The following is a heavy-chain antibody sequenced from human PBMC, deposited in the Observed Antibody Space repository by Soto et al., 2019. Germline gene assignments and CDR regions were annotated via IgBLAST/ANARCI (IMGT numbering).Heavy chain of an antibody. J-gene: IGHJ4*02. CDR1: GGSFSGYY. CDR2: INHSGST. V-gene: IGHV4-34*01. CDR3: ARVEQQLMSYFDY. Sequence: SETLSLTCAVYGGSFSGYYWSWIRQPPGKGLEWIGEINHSGSTNYNPSLKSRVTISVDTSKNQFSLELSSVTAADTAVYYCARVEQQLMSYFDYWGQGTLVTVSS. D-gene: IGHD6-13*01.